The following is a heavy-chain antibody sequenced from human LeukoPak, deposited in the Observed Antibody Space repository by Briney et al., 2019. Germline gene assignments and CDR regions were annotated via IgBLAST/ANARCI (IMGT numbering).Heavy chain of an antibody. D-gene: IGHD2-2*01. CDR2: IIPIFGTA. V-gene: IGHV1-69*13. CDR3: ARANGRPYQLHMGGNWFDP. J-gene: IGHJ5*02. Sequence: ASVKVSCKASGGTFSSYAISWVRQAPGQGLEWMGGIIPIFGTANYAQKFQGRVTITADESTSTAHMELSSLRSEDTAVYYCARANGRPYQLHMGGNWFDPWGQGTLVTVSS. CDR1: GGTFSSYA.